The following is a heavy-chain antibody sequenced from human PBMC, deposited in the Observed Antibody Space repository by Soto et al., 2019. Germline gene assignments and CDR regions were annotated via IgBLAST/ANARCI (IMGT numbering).Heavy chain of an antibody. CDR2: IKSKTDGGTT. J-gene: IGHJ6*02. CDR3: TTVVAVAGTSPDYYYYYGMDV. CDR1: GFTFSNAW. D-gene: IGHD6-19*01. Sequence: GGSLRLSCAASGFTFSNAWMNWVRQAPGKGLEWVGRIKSKTDGGTTDYAAPVKGRFTISRDDSKNTLYLQMNSLKTEDTAVYYCTTVVAVAGTSPDYYYYYGMDVWGQGTTVTVSS. V-gene: IGHV3-15*07.